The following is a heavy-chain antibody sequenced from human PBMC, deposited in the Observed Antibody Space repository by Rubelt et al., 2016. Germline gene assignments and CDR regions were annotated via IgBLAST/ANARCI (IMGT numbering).Heavy chain of an antibody. V-gene: IGHV4-59*08. CDR1: GGSISSYY. Sequence: QVQLQESGPGLVKPSETLSLTCTVSGGSISSYYWSWIRQPPGKGLEWIGYIYYSGSTNYNPPLKSRVTIAWETSKNQFVLKLSSVTAADTAVYYCARQRDYYYGMDAWGQGTTVTVSS. CDR2: IYYSGST. CDR3: ARQRDYYYGMDA. J-gene: IGHJ6*02.